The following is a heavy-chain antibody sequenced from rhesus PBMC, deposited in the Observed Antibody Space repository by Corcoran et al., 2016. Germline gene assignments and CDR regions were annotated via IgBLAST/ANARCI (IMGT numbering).Heavy chain of an antibody. CDR3: ASDWMAAGLRTFDY. CDR1: GASISSNY. D-gene: IGHD6-25*01. Sequence: QVQLQESGPGLVKPSETLPLTCAVSGASISSNYWSWIRQAPGKGLEWTGRIYGSGGSTDYNPSLRSRVTNSIDTSKNQFSRKLSSGTAADTAVYYCASDWMAAGLRTFDYWGQGVLVTVSS. V-gene: IGHV4S2*01. CDR2: IYGSGGST. J-gene: IGHJ4*01.